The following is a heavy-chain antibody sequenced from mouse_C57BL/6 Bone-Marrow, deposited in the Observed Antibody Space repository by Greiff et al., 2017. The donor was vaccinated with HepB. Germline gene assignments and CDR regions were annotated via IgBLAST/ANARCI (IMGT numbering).Heavy chain of an antibody. V-gene: IGHV1-69*01. D-gene: IGHD3-3*01. Sequence: QVQLQQPGAELVMPGASVKLSCKASGYTFTSYWMHWVKQRPGQGLEWIGEIDPSDSYTNYNQKFKGKSTLTVDKSSSTAYMQLSSRTSEDSAVYYCARRGLDYWGQGTTLTVSS. CDR1: GYTFTSYW. CDR3: ARRGLDY. CDR2: IDPSDSYT. J-gene: IGHJ2*01.